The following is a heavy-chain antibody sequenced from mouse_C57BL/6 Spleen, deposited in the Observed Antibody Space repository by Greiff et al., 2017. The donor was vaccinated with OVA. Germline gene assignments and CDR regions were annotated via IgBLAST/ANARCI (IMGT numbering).Heavy chain of an antibody. Sequence: VQLQQSGAELVKPGASVKISCKASGYAFSSYWMNWVKQRPGKGLEWIGQIYPGDGDTNYNGKFKGKATLTADKSSSTAYMQLSSLTSEDSAVYFCARAPANWAFDYWGQGTTLTVSS. J-gene: IGHJ2*01. D-gene: IGHD4-1*01. V-gene: IGHV1-80*01. CDR1: GYAFSSYW. CDR2: IYPGDGDT. CDR3: ARAPANWAFDY.